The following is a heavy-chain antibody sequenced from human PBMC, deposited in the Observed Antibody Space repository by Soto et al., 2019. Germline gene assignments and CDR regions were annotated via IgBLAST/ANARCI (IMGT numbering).Heavy chain of an antibody. CDR3: ARVHSGSYHYFDY. CDR1: GFTVSSYY. CDR2: IYSAGSA. Sequence: EVQLVESGGGLVQPGGSLRLSCAASGFTVSSYYMSWVRQAPGKGLEWVSVIYSAGSADFADSVKGRFTISRDNSKNTLYLQMSSLGAEDTAVYYCARVHSGSYHYFDYWGQGTLVTVSS. V-gene: IGHV3-66*01. J-gene: IGHJ4*02. D-gene: IGHD6-13*01.